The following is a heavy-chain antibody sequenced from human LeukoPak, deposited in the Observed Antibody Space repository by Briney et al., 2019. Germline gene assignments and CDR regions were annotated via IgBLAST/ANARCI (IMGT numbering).Heavy chain of an antibody. CDR3: ARGYSSSWSSIDY. CDR2: IYYSGST. Sequence: PSETLSLTCTVSGGSISSSSYYWGWIRQPPGKGLEWIGGIYYSGSTYYNPSLKSRVTISVDTSKNQFSLKLSSVTAADTAVYYCARGYSSSWSSIDYWGQGTLVTVSS. CDR1: GGSISSSSYY. D-gene: IGHD6-13*01. J-gene: IGHJ4*02. V-gene: IGHV4-39*07.